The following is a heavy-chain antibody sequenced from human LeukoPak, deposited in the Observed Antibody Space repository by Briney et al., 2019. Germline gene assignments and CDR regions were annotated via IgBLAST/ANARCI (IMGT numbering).Heavy chain of an antibody. CDR1: GFTLSNYD. V-gene: IGHV3-13*01. CDR3: ARAVAGTHWFDP. J-gene: IGHJ5*02. Sequence: GGSLRLSCAASGFTLSNYDMHWVRQVTGKGLEWVSGIDIPGNTYYPDSVKGRFTMSRESAKNSLYLQMNSLRAGDTAVYYCARAVAGTHWFDPWGQGTLVTASS. CDR2: IDIPGNT. D-gene: IGHD6-19*01.